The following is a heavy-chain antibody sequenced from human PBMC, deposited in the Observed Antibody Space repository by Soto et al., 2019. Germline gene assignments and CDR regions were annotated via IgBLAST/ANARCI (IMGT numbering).Heavy chain of an antibody. CDR2: IKEDGSEK. J-gene: IGHJ4*02. V-gene: IGHV3-7*03. D-gene: IGHD1-26*01. CDR3: SRLRKGGFCDY. Sequence: EVQLVESGGGLVQPGGSLRLSCAAFEFPFSNFWMTWVRQAPGKGLEWVANIKEDGSEKYYADSVKGRFTISRDSAKNSVFLQMDSLRAEDTARYYCSRLRKGGFCDYWGQGSLVTVST. CDR1: EFPFSNFW.